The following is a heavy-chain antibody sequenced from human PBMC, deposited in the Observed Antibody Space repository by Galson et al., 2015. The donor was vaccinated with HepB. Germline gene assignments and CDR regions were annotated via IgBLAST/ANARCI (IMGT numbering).Heavy chain of an antibody. D-gene: IGHD3-22*01. J-gene: IGHJ1*01. CDR3: ARDLDYYDSSGSPH. V-gene: IGHV3-21*01. Sequence: SLRLSCAASGFTFSSSGMNWVRQAPGKGLEWVSSISSSSRHMYYADSVKGRFTISRDNAKNSLYLQMNSLRVEDTAVYYCARDLDYYDSSGSPHWGQGTLVTVSS. CDR1: GFTFSSSG. CDR2: ISSSSRHM.